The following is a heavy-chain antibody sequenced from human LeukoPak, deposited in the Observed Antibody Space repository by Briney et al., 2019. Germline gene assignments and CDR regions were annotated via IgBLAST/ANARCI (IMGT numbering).Heavy chain of an antibody. CDR1: GGSISSYY. CDR2: LYTSGST. Sequence: SETLSLTCTVSGGSISSYYWSWIRQPAGKGLESIGRLYTSGSTSYNPSLKSRVTMSVDTSKNQFSLKLSSVTAADTAVYYCARNYCTNGVCYFNWFDPWGQGTLVTVSS. J-gene: IGHJ5*02. CDR3: ARNYCTNGVCYFNWFDP. V-gene: IGHV4-4*07. D-gene: IGHD2-8*01.